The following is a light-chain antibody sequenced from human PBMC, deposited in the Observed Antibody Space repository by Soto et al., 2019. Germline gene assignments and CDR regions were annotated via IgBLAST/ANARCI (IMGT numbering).Light chain of an antibody. CDR2: AAS. CDR3: QQSYSTLT. Sequence: DIQMTQSPSSLSASVGDRVTITCRASQSISSYLNWYQQKPGKAPKLLIYAASSLQSGVPSRFSGSGSGTDFTLTSSSLQPEDFATYYCQQSYSTLTFGGGTKVEIK. CDR1: QSISSY. J-gene: IGKJ4*01. V-gene: IGKV1-39*01.